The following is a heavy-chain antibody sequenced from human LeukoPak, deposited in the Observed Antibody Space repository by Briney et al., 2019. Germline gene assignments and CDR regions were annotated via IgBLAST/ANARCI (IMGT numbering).Heavy chain of an antibody. Sequence: SETLSLTCTVSGASISSYYWSWIRQPPGKGLEWIGYIYYSGNTNYNPSLKSRVTISVDTSKNQFSLKLSSVTAADTAVYYCARRASSYYYDSRDHYYFDYWGQGTLVTVSS. V-gene: IGHV4-59*01. CDR3: ARRASSYYYDSRDHYYFDY. CDR1: GASISSYY. J-gene: IGHJ4*02. CDR2: IYYSGNT. D-gene: IGHD3-22*01.